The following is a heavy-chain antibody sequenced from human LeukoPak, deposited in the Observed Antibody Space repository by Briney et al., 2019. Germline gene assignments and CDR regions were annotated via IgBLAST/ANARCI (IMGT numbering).Heavy chain of an antibody. V-gene: IGHV4-59*04. J-gene: IGHJ4*02. CDR3: ARHLAIYDSSGYYYERGRYYFDF. D-gene: IGHD3-22*01. Sequence: KPSETLSLTCTGSGGSISSYYWSWLRQPPGQGLEWIGTIYYSGITYYNPSLKSRVTISVDTSKNQFSLKLSSVTAADTAVYYCARHLAIYDSSGYYYERGRYYFDFWGQGALVTVSS. CDR1: GGSISSYY. CDR2: IYYSGIT.